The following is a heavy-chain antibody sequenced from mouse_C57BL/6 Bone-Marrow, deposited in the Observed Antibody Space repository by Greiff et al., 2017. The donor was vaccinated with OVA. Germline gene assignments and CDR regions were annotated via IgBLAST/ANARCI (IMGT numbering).Heavy chain of an antibody. D-gene: IGHD4-1*01. J-gene: IGHJ4*01. CDR1: GYTFTDYA. V-gene: IGHV1-67*01. CDR2: ISTYYGDA. Sequence: QVQLQQSGPELVRPGVSVKISCKGSGYTFTDYAMHWVKQSHAKSLEWIGVISTYYGDASYNQKFEDKATMTVDKSSSTAYMELARLTSEDSAVYYCARNALGRSYAMDYWGQGTSVTVSS. CDR3: ARNALGRSYAMDY.